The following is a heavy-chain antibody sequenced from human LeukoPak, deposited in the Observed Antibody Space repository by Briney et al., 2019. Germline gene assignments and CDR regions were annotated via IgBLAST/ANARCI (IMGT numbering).Heavy chain of an antibody. Sequence: SETLSLTCAVYGGSFSGYYWSWIRQPPGEGLEWIGEINHSGSTNYNPSLKSRVTISVDTSKNQFSLKLSSVTAADTAVYYCARQAPYYGSNYYYGMDVWGQGTTVTVSS. CDR1: GGSFSGYY. CDR2: INHSGST. J-gene: IGHJ6*02. CDR3: ARQAPYYGSNYYYGMDV. D-gene: IGHD1-26*01. V-gene: IGHV4-34*01.